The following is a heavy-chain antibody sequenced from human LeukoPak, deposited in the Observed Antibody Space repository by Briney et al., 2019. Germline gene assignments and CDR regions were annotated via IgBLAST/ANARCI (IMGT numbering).Heavy chain of an antibody. D-gene: IGHD6-19*01. Sequence: AASVKVSCKASGGTFSSYGISWVRQAPGQGLEWIGRIIPIFGTANYAQKFQGRVTITTDESTSTAYMELGSLRSEDTAVYYCARSSMAVAGIYNWFDPWGQGTLVTVSS. CDR1: GGTFSSYG. CDR3: ARSSMAVAGIYNWFDP. V-gene: IGHV1-69*05. CDR2: IIPIFGTA. J-gene: IGHJ5*02.